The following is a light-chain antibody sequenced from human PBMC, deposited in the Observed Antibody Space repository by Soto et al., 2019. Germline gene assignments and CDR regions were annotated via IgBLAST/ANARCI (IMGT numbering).Light chain of an antibody. J-gene: IGKJ1*01. Sequence: DIHMTESPSSLSASVEDSVIIRCGASQSISNHLNWYQQKTGKAPKILIFAESSLHSGVPSRFSGSRSGPDLNLTISSLQPEDFATDYCQQSYSSPTTCGQGTKV. V-gene: IGKV1-39*01. CDR3: QQSYSSPTT. CDR1: QSISNH. CDR2: AES.